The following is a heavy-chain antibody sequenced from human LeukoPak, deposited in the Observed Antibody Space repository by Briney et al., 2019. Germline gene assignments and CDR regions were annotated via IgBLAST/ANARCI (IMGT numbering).Heavy chain of an antibody. CDR1: GGSISSGDYY. CDR2: IYYSGST. Sequence: SETLPLTCTVSGGSISSGDYYWSWIRQPPGKGLEWIGYIYYSGSTYYNPSLKSRVTISVDTSKNQFSLKLSSVTAADTAVYYCAREGDILTGYSYFDYWGQGTLVTVSS. V-gene: IGHV4-30-4*08. D-gene: IGHD3-9*01. J-gene: IGHJ4*02. CDR3: AREGDILTGYSYFDY.